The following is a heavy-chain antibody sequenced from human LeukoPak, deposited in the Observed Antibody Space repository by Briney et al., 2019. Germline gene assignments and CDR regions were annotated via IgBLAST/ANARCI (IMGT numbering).Heavy chain of an antibody. V-gene: IGHV1-2*02. Sequence: ASVKVSFKASGYTFTVHYMNWVRQAPGQGLAWMGWINPNSGGTNYAQKFQGRVTMTRDTSISTAYMELSSLRSDDTVVYYCARVEYHYDSSGYYDYWGQGTLVTVSS. CDR3: ARVEYHYDSSGYYDY. CDR1: GYTFTVHY. CDR2: INPNSGGT. D-gene: IGHD3-22*01. J-gene: IGHJ4*02.